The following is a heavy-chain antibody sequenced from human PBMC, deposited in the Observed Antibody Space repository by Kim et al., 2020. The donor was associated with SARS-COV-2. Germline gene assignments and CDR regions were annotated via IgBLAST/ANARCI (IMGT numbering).Heavy chain of an antibody. D-gene: IGHD3-3*02. J-gene: IGHJ4*02. V-gene: IGHV3-23*01. CDR3: AKVIRNFVPFDY. Sequence: YNPNSVKGRFTISRDNSKNMLFLQMNSLRAEDTAIYYCAKVIRNFVPFDYWGQGTLVTVSS.